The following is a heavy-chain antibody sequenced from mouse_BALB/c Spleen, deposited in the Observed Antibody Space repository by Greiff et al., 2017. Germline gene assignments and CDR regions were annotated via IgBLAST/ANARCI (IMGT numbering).Heavy chain of an antibody. V-gene: IGHV3-2*02. J-gene: IGHJ2*01. Sequence: VQLQQSGPGLVKPSQSLSLTCTVTGYSITSDYAWNWIRQFPGNKLEWMGYISYSGSTSYNPSLKSRISITRDTSKNQFFLQLNSVTTEDTATYYCARGGITTVDYWGQGTTLTVSS. CDR2: ISYSGST. CDR1: GYSITSDYA. D-gene: IGHD1-1*01. CDR3: ARGGITTVDY.